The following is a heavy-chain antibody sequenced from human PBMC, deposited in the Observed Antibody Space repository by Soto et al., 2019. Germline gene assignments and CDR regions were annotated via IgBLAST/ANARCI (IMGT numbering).Heavy chain of an antibody. CDR1: DDSINNGGYY. Sequence: QVQLQESGPGLVKPSQTLSLTCTVSDDSINNGGYYWSWIRQHPGKGLEWIGYIYNSGSTYYNPSLTSRVTRSLDTSKNQLSLKLNSVTAADTAVYDGARAVGGAVGYWGQGTLVTVSS. CDR3: ARAVGGAVGY. J-gene: IGHJ4*02. D-gene: IGHD1-26*01. V-gene: IGHV4-31*03. CDR2: IYNSGST.